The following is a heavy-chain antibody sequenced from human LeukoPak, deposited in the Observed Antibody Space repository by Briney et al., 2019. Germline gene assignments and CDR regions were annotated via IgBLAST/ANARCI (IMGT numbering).Heavy chain of an antibody. D-gene: IGHD2-2*02. J-gene: IGHJ6*03. Sequence: PGRSLRLSCAASGFTFSSYAMHWVRQAPGKGLEWVALISHDGTYKHHADSVKGRFTISRDNSKNTLYLQMNSLRAEDTTVYYCAKVAAGIVVVPAAIRTMDVWGKGTTVTVSS. CDR1: GFTFSSYA. CDR3: AKVAAGIVVVPAAIRTMDV. CDR2: ISHDGTYK. V-gene: IGHV3-30-3*01.